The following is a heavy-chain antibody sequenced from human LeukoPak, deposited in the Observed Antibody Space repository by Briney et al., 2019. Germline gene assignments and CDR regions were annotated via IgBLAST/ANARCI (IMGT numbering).Heavy chain of an antibody. CDR2: ISSSGSTI. Sequence: GGSLRLSCAASGFTFSDYYMSWIRQAPGKGLEWVSYISSSGSTIYYADSVKGRFTISRDNAKNSLYLQMNSLGAEDTAVYYCARYPTRRSQVVPAAIPVFDPWGQGALVTVSS. V-gene: IGHV3-11*01. D-gene: IGHD2-2*02. CDR3: ARYPTRRSQVVPAAIPVFDP. CDR1: GFTFSDYY. J-gene: IGHJ5*02.